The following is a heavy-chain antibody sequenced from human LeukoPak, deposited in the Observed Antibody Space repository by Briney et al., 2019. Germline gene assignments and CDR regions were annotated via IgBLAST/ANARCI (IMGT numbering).Heavy chain of an antibody. D-gene: IGHD5-12*01. J-gene: IGHJ4*02. Sequence: ASVKVSCKVSGYTLIELAIHWVRQAPGKGLEWMGGFDPEDVETIYAQKFQGRVTMTEDTYTDTAYMELSSLRSEDTAVYYCATYSGYAAYWGQGILVSVSS. CDR3: ATYSGYAAY. CDR2: FDPEDVET. CDR1: GYTLIELA. V-gene: IGHV1-24*01.